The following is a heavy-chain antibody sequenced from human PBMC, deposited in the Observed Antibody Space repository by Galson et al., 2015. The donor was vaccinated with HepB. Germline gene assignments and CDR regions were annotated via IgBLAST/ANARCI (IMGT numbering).Heavy chain of an antibody. V-gene: IGHV1-3*01. D-gene: IGHD3-10*01. CDR2: INAGNGNT. CDR3: AQAMVRGVTAAFDI. Sequence: QSGAEVKKPGESLKVSCKASGSTFTSYAMHWVRQAPGQRLEWMGWINAGNGNTKYSQKFQGRVTITRDTSASTAYMELSSLRSEDTAVYYCAQAMVRGVTAAFDIWGQGTMVTVSS. CDR1: GSTFTSYA. J-gene: IGHJ3*02.